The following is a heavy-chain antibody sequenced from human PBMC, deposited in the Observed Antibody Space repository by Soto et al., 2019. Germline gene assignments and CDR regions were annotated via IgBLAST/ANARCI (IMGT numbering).Heavy chain of an antibody. D-gene: IGHD1-26*01. V-gene: IGHV3-74*03. J-gene: IGHJ6*03. CDR3: ARGDATLSAYYYSMDG. CDR1: GFTLVRYW. CDR2: MNRDGGRR. Sequence: ELQLVESGGGLVQPGGSLSFSGVASGFTLVRYWLHWARQAPGKGLLWVSRMNRDGGRRTYADSVRGRLTISRDNAKNTLYLEMNSLTAEDTAVYYCARGDATLSAYYYSMDGWGKGTTVTVSS.